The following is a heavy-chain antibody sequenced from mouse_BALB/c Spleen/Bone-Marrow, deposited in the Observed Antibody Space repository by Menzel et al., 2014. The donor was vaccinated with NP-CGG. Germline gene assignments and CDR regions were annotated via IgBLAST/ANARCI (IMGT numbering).Heavy chain of an antibody. J-gene: IGHJ4*01. D-gene: IGHD1-2*01. CDR3: SRSFITTAYYAMDY. Sequence: VQLQQSGAELVKPGASVKMSCKASGYTFTSYWINWVKQRPGQGLEWIGDIYPGRGITNYNEKFKSKATLTLDTSSXTAFMQLSSLTSEDSAVYYCSRSFITTAYYAMDYWCQGTSVTVSS. CDR2: IYPGRGIT. V-gene: IGHV1-55*01. CDR1: GYTFTSYW.